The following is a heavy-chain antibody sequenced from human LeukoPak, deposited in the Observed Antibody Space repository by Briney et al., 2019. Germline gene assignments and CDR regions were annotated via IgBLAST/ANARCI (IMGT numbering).Heavy chain of an antibody. Sequence: QTGGSLRLSCAASGFTFSSYAMSWVRQAPGKGLEWVSAISGSGGSTYYADSVKGRFTISRDNSKNTLYLQMNSLRAEDTAVYYCAKDSEQWLVPGFDYWGQGTLVTVSS. D-gene: IGHD6-19*01. J-gene: IGHJ4*02. V-gene: IGHV3-23*01. CDR2: ISGSGGST. CDR3: AKDSEQWLVPGFDY. CDR1: GFTFSSYA.